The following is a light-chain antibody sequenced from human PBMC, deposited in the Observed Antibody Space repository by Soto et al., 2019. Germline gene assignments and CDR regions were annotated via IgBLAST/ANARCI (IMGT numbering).Light chain of an antibody. CDR3: QQYGSSPT. CDR2: GAS. Sequence: EIVLTQSPGTLSLSPGERATLSCRASQSVSSNFLSWYQQKPGQAPRLLIYGASSRATGIPDRFSGSRSGTDFTLTISRLEPEDFAVYYCQQYGSSPTFGGGTKVEIK. V-gene: IGKV3-20*01. J-gene: IGKJ4*01. CDR1: QSVSSNF.